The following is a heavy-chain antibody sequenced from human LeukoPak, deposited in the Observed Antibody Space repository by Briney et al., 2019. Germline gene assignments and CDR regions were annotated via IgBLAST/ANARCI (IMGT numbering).Heavy chain of an antibody. D-gene: IGHD6-19*01. Sequence: PGGSLRLSCAASGFTFSDYYMSWIRQAPGKGLEWVSYISSSGSTIYYADSVKGRFTISRDNSRNTVYMQMDSLRAEDTAIYYCAGDRNSDWYSPLDYWGQGSQVTVSP. CDR1: GFTFSDYY. CDR2: ISSSGSTI. CDR3: AGDRNSDWYSPLDY. J-gene: IGHJ4*02. V-gene: IGHV3-11*01.